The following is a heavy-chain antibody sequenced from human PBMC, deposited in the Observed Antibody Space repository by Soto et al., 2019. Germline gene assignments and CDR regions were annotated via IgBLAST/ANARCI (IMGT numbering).Heavy chain of an antibody. Sequence: GGSLRLSCAASGFTFSSYAMSWVRQAPGKGLEWVSAISGSGGSTYYADSVKGRFTISRDNSKNTLYLQMNSLRAEDTAVYYCAKIREGIVVVVAATLDYWGQGTLVTVSS. J-gene: IGHJ4*02. CDR2: ISGSGGST. CDR3: AKIREGIVVVVAATLDY. D-gene: IGHD2-15*01. CDR1: GFTFSSYA. V-gene: IGHV3-23*01.